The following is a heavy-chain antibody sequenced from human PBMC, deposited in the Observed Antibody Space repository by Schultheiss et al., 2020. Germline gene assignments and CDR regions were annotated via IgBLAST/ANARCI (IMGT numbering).Heavy chain of an antibody. CDR2: IYYSGST. D-gene: IGHD5-24*01. J-gene: IGHJ4*02. CDR3: ARNEMATFSFDY. Sequence: GSLRLSCTVSGGSIGSYYWSWIRQPPGKELEWIGYIYYSGSTDYNPSLKSRVTISVDTTKNQFSLKLSSVTAADTAVYYCARNEMATFSFDYWGQGTLVTVSS. V-gene: IGHV4-59*01. CDR1: GGSIGSYY.